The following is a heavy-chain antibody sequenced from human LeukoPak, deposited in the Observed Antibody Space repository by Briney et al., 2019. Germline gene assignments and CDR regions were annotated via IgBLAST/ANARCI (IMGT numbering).Heavy chain of an antibody. CDR3: ARVDKYCSGGSCSDDY. V-gene: IGHV1-18*01. Sequence: ASVKVSCKASGYTFTSYAMNWVRQAPGQGLEWMGWISAYNGNTNYAQKLQGRVTMTTDTSTSTAYMELRSLRSDDTAVYYCARVDKYCSGGSCSDDYWGQGTLVTVSS. D-gene: IGHD2-15*01. CDR2: ISAYNGNT. J-gene: IGHJ4*02. CDR1: GYTFTSYA.